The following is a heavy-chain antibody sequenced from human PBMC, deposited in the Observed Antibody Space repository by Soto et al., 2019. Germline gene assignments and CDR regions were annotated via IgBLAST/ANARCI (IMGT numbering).Heavy chain of an antibody. CDR1: GYTFTSYY. D-gene: IGHD3-16*01. CDR3: ARKGGFYYFCYVYV. Sequence: QVQLVQSGAEVKKPGASVKVSCKASGYTFTSYYMHWVRQAPGQGLEWMGIMNPSGGSTSYAQNFQGRVTMTRDTSTSTVSMERSSLRSEDTAVYYCARKGGFYYFCYVYVWGKGSTVTVSS. CDR2: MNPSGGST. J-gene: IGHJ6*03. V-gene: IGHV1-46*03.